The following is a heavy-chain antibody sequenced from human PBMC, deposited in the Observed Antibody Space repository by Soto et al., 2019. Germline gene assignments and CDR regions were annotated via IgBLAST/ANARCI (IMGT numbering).Heavy chain of an antibody. D-gene: IGHD2-15*01. J-gene: IGHJ5*02. Sequence: SETLSLTCAVYGGSFSGYYWSWIRQPPGKGLEWIGEINHSGSTNYNPSLKSRVTISVDTSKNQFSLKLSSVTAADTAVYYCAREGSYSSWFDPWGQGNLVTVSS. CDR3: AREGSYSSWFDP. CDR2: INHSGST. V-gene: IGHV4-34*01. CDR1: GGSFSGYY.